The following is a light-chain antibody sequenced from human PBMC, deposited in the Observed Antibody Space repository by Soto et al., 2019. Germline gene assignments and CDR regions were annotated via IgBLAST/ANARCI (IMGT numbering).Light chain of an antibody. V-gene: IGLV2-14*01. CDR2: EVS. J-gene: IGLJ1*01. Sequence: QSALTQPASVSGSPGQSITISCTGTSSDVGNYNYVSWYQQHPGKAPKLMIFEVSNRPSGVSNRLSGSKSGNTASLTIPGLQPEDEADYYCSSYTTISTRYVFGTGTKVTVL. CDR3: SSYTTISTRYV. CDR1: SSDVGNYNY.